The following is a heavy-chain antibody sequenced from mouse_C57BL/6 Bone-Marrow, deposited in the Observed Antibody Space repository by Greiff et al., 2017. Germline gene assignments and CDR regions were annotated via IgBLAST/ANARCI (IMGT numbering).Heavy chain of an antibody. Sequence: EVQVVESGPGLVKPSQSLSLTCSVTGYSITSGYYWNWIRQFPGNKLEWMGYISYDGSNNYNPSLKNRISITRDTSKNQFFLQLNSVTTEDTATYCCARALRRTAWFAYWGQGTLVTVSA. D-gene: IGHD2-12*01. J-gene: IGHJ3*01. CDR2: ISYDGSN. V-gene: IGHV3-6*01. CDR3: ARALRRTAWFAY. CDR1: GYSITSGYY.